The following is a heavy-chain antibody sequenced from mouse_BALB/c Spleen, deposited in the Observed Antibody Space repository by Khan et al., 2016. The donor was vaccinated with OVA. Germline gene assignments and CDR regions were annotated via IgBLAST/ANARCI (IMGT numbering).Heavy chain of an antibody. J-gene: IGHJ1*01. CDR1: GYTFTNYG. Sequence: QIQLVQSGPELKKPGETVKISCKASGYTFTNYGMNWVKQAPGKGLKWMGWINTYTGEPTYADDFKGRFAFSLETSANTAYLQINNLKNEDPATYFCARSASYWFFDVWGAGPTVTVSS. CDR2: INTYTGEP. V-gene: IGHV9-3-1*01. CDR3: ARSASYWFFDV. D-gene: IGHD6-1*01.